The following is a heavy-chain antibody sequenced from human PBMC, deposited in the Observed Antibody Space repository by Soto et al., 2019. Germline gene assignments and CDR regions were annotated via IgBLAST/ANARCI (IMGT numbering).Heavy chain of an antibody. Sequence: ASVKVSCKASGYTFTGYYMHWVRQAPGQGLEWMGWINPNSGGTNYAQKFQGWVTMTRDTSISTAYMELSRLRSDDTAVYYCARTIDCTNGVCPFDYWGQGTLVTVSS. J-gene: IGHJ4*02. D-gene: IGHD2-8*01. CDR2: INPNSGGT. V-gene: IGHV1-2*04. CDR3: ARTIDCTNGVCPFDY. CDR1: GYTFTGYY.